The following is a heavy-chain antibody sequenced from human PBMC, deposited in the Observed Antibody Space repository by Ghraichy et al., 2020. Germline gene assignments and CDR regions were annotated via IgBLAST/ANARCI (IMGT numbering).Heavy chain of an antibody. CDR3: VPEYSSSFQH. CDR2: IVDTGRST. D-gene: IGHD6-6*01. Sequence: GGSLRLSCAASGFTFSGYALNWVRQAPGKGLEWVSGIVDTGRSTYYAGSVKGRFTVSRDNSKNTLYLQMNSLRAEDTALYYCVPEYSSSFQHWGQGTLVTVSS. CDR1: GFTFSGYA. V-gene: IGHV3-23*01. J-gene: IGHJ1*01.